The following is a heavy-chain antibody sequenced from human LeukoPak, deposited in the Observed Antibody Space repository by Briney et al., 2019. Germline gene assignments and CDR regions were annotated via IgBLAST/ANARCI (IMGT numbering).Heavy chain of an antibody. CDR3: ARDPGDSSGWYLYYFDY. Sequence: SQTLSLTCAISGDGVSSQTAAWNWIRQSPSRGLEWLGRTYYLSKWYNDYAASVKSRITINPDTSKNQFSLQLNAVTPEDTAVYYCARDPGDSSGWYLYYFDYWGQGTLVTVSS. D-gene: IGHD6-19*01. V-gene: IGHV6-1*01. CDR2: TYYLSKWYN. CDR1: GDGVSSQTAA. J-gene: IGHJ4*02.